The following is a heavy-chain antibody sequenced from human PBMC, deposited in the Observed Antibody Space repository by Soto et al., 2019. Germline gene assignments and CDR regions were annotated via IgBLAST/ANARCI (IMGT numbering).Heavy chain of an antibody. CDR3: ARPSEYSSSLYAFDI. CDR2: TIPILGIA. D-gene: IGHD6-6*01. V-gene: IGHV1-69*02. J-gene: IGHJ3*02. Sequence: SVKVSCKASGGTFSSHTISWVRQAPGQGLEWMGRTIPILGIANYAQKFQGRVTITADKSTSTAYMELSSLRSEDTAVYYCARPSEYSSSLYAFDIWGQGTMVTVS. CDR1: GGTFSSHT.